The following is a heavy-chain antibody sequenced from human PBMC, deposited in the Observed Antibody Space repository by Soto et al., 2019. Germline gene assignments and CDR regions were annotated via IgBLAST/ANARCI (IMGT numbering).Heavy chain of an antibody. V-gene: IGHV1-18*01. D-gene: IGHD4-17*01. CDR2: INTYNGNT. J-gene: IGHJ4*02. CDR1: GYTFTDFG. CDR3: ARGGGDYVRGYDY. Sequence: ASVKVSCKTSGYTFTDFGINWVRQAPGQGLEWMGWINTYNGNTQYAQRHQDRVTVTTDTSTDTAYMELRSLKSDDTAVYYCARGGGDYVRGYDYWGQGTLVTVSS.